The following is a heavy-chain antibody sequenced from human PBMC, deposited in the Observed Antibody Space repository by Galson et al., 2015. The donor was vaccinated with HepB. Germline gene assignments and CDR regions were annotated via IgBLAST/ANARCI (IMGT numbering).Heavy chain of an antibody. CDR2: IKQDGSEK. CDR1: GFTFSSYW. Sequence: SLRLSCAASGFTFSSYWMSWVRQAPGKGLEWVANIKQDGSEKYYVDSVKGRFTISRDNAKNSLYLQMNSLRAEDTAVYYCARDTPRWRQQLVEGWFDPWGQGTLVTVSS. V-gene: IGHV3-7*03. CDR3: ARDTPRWRQQLVEGWFDP. J-gene: IGHJ5*02. D-gene: IGHD6-13*01.